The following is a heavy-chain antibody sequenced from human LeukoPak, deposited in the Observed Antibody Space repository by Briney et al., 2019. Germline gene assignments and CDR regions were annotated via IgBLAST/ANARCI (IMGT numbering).Heavy chain of an antibody. CDR3: QLYGDYQYYFDY. CDR2: IIPIFGTA. J-gene: IGHJ4*02. V-gene: IGHV1-69*06. D-gene: IGHD4-17*01. Sequence: SVKVSCKASGGTFSSYAISWVRQAPGQGLEWMGGIIPIFGTANYAQKFQGRVTITADKSTSTAYMELSSLRSEDTAVYCCQLYGDYQYYFDYWGQGTLVTVSS. CDR1: GGTFSSYA.